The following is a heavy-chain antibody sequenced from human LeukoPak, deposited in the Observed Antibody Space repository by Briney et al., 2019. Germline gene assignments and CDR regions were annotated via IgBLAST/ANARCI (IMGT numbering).Heavy chain of an antibody. J-gene: IGHJ3*02. V-gene: IGHV1-18*01. CDR3: ARGPPERWYYQGAFDI. CDR1: GYTFTSYG. CDR2: ISAYNGNT. D-gene: IGHD4-23*01. Sequence: ASVKVSCKVSGYTFTSYGISWVRQAPGQGLEWMGWISAYNGNTNYAQKLQGRVTMTTDTSTSTAYMELRSLRSDDTAVYYCARGPPERWYYQGAFDIWGQGTMVTVSS.